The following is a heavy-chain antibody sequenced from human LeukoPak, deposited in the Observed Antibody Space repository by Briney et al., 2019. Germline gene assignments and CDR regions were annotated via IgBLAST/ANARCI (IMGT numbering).Heavy chain of an antibody. CDR2: ISPNSGGT. D-gene: IGHD1-26*01. CDR1: GYTFIDYY. Sequence: ASVTVSFKASGYTFIDYYMHWVRPAPGQGLEWIGWISPNSGGTKYVQKFQGRVTMTRDTSITTVYMELCGLSFDDTAVYYCARGGGRYSVDYWGQGTLVIVSS. J-gene: IGHJ4*02. CDR3: ARGGGRYSVDY. V-gene: IGHV1-2*02.